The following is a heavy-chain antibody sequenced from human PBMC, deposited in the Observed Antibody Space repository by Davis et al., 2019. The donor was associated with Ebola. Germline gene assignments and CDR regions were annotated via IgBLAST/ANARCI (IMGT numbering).Heavy chain of an antibody. CDR1: GFTFSDYY. V-gene: IGHV3-74*01. CDR2: SNSDGSST. CDR3: ADIYGVDV. J-gene: IGHJ6*02. Sequence: GESLKISCAASGFTFSDYYMSWIRQAPGKGLVWVSTSNSDGSSTTYADSVKGRFTISRDNAKNTLYLQMTGLRAEDTAVYYCADIYGVDVWGQGTTVTVSS.